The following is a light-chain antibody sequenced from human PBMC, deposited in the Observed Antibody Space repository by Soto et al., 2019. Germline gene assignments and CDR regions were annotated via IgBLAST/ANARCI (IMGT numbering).Light chain of an antibody. CDR2: GAS. CDR3: QQYNNWPQT. J-gene: IGKJ1*01. V-gene: IGKV3-15*01. CDR1: QSFSSN. Sequence: EIVMTQSPATLSVSPGERATLSCRASQSFSSNLAWYQQKPGQAPRLLIYGASTRATGIPARFSGSGSGTEFTLTISSLQSEHFAVYYCQQYNNWPQTFGQGTKVDIK.